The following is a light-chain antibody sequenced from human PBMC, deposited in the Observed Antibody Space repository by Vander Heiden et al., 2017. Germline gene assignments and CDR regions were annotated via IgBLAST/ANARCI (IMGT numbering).Light chain of an antibody. CDR3: QSYDGNSQV. CDR1: SGNISTTY. CDR2: ENN. Sequence: FMLTQPHSVSGSPGKTVTISCTRSSGNISTTYVPWYQQRPGSPPTTVIYENNRRPSGVPSRFAGSIDSSSNSASLTVSGLKTEDETDYYCQSYDGNSQVFGGGTRLTVL. V-gene: IGLV6-57*01. J-gene: IGLJ3*02.